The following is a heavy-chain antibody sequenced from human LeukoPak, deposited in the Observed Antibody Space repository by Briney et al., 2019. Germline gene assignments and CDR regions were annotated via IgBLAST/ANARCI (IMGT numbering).Heavy chain of an antibody. Sequence: PGGSLRLSCAASGFTFSNAWMSWVRQAPGKGLEWVGRIKSKTDGGTTDYAAPVKGRFTISRDDSKNTLYLQMNSLKTEDTAVYYCTTDTPRDDFWSGYFPDAFDIWGQGTMVTVSS. V-gene: IGHV3-15*01. CDR2: IKSKTDGGTT. CDR3: TTDTPRDDFWSGYFPDAFDI. D-gene: IGHD3-3*01. CDR1: GFTFSNAW. J-gene: IGHJ3*02.